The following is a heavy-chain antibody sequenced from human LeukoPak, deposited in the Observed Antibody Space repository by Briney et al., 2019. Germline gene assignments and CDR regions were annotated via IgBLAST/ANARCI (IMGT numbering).Heavy chain of an antibody. CDR3: ARGPNSNWSGLDF. Sequence: PGGSLRLSRTASGFSFSGHWMHWARQLPGKGLVWVSRISPTGSTTSYADSVKGRFTVSRDNAKNTHYLQVNNLRAEDTAVYYCARGPNSNWSGLDFWGQGTLLTVSS. V-gene: IGHV3-74*01. D-gene: IGHD6-6*01. CDR2: ISPTGSTT. J-gene: IGHJ4*02. CDR1: GFSFSGHW.